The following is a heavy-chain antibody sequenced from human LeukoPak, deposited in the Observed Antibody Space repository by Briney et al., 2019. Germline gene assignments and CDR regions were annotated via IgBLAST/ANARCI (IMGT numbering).Heavy chain of an antibody. CDR2: INSINGDGSST. D-gene: IGHD6-19*01. Sequence: PGGPLRLSCGASGCTFTDDWMHGVRQAPGQGLVWVSRINSINGDGSSTSYVDSVKGRFTISRENTKNTLYLQMNSLKGEDTADKSCAGCATIAVASGMDVRGQGTTVTVSS. V-gene: IGHV3-74*01. CDR3: AGCATIAVASGMDV. J-gene: IGHJ6*02. CDR1: GCTFTDDW.